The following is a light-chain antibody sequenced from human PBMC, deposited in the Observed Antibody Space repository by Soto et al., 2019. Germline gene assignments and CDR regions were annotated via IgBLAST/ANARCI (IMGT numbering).Light chain of an antibody. CDR3: KSYAGSNTYV. V-gene: IGLV2-8*01. CDR2: EVV. CDR1: KNDVGFYDF. Sequence: SALTQPPSASGSPGQSVTLSCTGTKNDVGFYDFVSWYQHHPGKAPRLIIYEVVQRPSGVPDRFSGSKSGNTASLTVSGLQAADEADYFCKSYAGSNTYVFGSGTKLTVL. J-gene: IGLJ1*01.